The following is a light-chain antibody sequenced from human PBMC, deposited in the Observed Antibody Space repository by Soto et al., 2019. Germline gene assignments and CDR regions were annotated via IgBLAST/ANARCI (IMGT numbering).Light chain of an antibody. V-gene: IGKV1-39*01. CDR2: AAS. J-gene: IGKJ1*01. CDR1: QSINTY. CDR3: QQSYNKVPAT. Sequence: DTQMTQSPSSLSASVGERITITCRASQSINTYLNWYQQKPGKAPTLLIYAASRLQSGVPSRFSGSGSGTDFTLTIGSLQPEDFATYYCQQSYNKVPATFGQGTKVEIK.